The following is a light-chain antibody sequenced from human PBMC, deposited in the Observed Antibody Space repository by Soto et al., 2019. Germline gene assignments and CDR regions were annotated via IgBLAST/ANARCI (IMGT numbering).Light chain of an antibody. CDR3: QSYDSSLSGSGV. CDR2: GNI. J-gene: IGLJ3*02. CDR1: SSNIGAGYD. V-gene: IGLV1-40*01. Sequence: QSVLTQPPSVSGAPGQTVTISCTGSSSNIGAGYDVHWYQQFAGTAPKLLIYGNINRPSGVPDRLSGSKSGTSASLAITGLQAEDEADYYCQSYDSSLSGSGVFGGGTKVTVL.